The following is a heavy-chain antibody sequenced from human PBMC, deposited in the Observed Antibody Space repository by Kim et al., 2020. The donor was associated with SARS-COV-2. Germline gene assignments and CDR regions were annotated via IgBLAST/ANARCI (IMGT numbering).Heavy chain of an antibody. CDR1: GGSISSYY. CDR3: ARGGYWVWAFVL. V-gene: IGHV4-59*01. CDR2: IYYSGST. J-gene: IGHJ3*01. D-gene: IGHD5-12*01. Sequence: SETLSLTCTVSGGSISSYYWSWIRQPQGKGLEWIGNIYYSGSTNYNPSLKIRVTISVDTSKNQFSLKLSSVTAADTAVYYCARGGYWVWAFVLWGQGTM.